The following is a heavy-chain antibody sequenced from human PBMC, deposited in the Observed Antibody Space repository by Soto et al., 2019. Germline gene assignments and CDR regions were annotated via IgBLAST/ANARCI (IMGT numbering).Heavy chain of an antibody. Sequence: GGSLRLSCAASGFTFSSYAMSWVRQAPGRGLEWVGRIKTEAHGGTTDYAAPVKGRCTISRDDSKKTLFLEMDSLKTEDTAVYYCAADPYYSSAGFAFWGQGTLVTVSS. V-gene: IGHV3-15*01. D-gene: IGHD2-15*01. J-gene: IGHJ4*02. CDR1: GFTFSSYA. CDR3: AADPYYSSAGFAF. CDR2: IKTEAHGGTT.